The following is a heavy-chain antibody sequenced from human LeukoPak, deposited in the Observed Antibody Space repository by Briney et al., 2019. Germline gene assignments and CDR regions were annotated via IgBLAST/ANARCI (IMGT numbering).Heavy chain of an antibody. J-gene: IGHJ4*02. Sequence: SETLSLTRAVSSGSISGSYWGWIRQPPGKGLEWIGHIYYTGSTNYNPSFKSRVTMSLDRSKNQFSLKVRSVTAADTAVYYCARHYSSGTYPLDYWGQGTLVTVSS. CDR1: SGSISGSY. CDR2: IYYTGST. D-gene: IGHD3-10*01. V-gene: IGHV4-59*08. CDR3: ARHYSSGTYPLDY.